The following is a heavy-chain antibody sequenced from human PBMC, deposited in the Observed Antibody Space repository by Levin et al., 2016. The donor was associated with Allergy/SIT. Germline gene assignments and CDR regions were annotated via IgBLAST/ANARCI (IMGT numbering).Heavy chain of an antibody. D-gene: IGHD6-19*01. J-gene: IGHJ4*02. Sequence: GESLKISCAASGFTFSSYGMHWVRQAPGKGLEWVAVISYDGSNKYYADSVKGRFTISRDNSKNTLYLQMNSLRAEDTAVYYCANVAGPFDYWGQGTLVTVSS. CDR2: ISYDGSNK. V-gene: IGHV3-30*18. CDR3: ANVAGPFDY. CDR1: GFTFSSYG.